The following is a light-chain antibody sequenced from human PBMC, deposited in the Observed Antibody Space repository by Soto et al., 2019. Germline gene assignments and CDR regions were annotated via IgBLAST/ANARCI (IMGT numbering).Light chain of an antibody. J-gene: IGLJ2*01. CDR2: EVS. Sequence: QSALTQPPSVSGSPGQSVTISCTGTNSDVGGYNRVSWYQQPPGTAPKLMIYEVSNRPSGVPDRFSGSQSGNTASLTISGIQAEDEANYYCSSYTSSNTVVFGGGTKLTVL. CDR1: NSDVGGYNR. CDR3: SSYTSSNTVV. V-gene: IGLV2-18*02.